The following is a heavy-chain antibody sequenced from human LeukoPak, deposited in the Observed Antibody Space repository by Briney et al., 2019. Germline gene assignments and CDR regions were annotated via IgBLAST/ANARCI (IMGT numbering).Heavy chain of an antibody. Sequence: ASVKVSCKASGYTFTRNGITWVRQAPGQGLEWMGWIGGYNGNTAYAQMFQDRFTMTTDASTSTAYMELSSLRADDTAVYYCARSGHCSDTGCYAEGLDYWGQGTLVTVSS. CDR2: IGGYNGNT. CDR1: GYTFTRNG. J-gene: IGHJ4*02. D-gene: IGHD2-2*01. V-gene: IGHV1-18*01. CDR3: ARSGHCSDTGCYAEGLDY.